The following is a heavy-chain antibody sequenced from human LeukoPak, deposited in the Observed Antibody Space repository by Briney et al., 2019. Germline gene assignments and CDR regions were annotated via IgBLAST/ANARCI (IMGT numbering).Heavy chain of an antibody. V-gene: IGHV3-30*02. CDR2: IWYGGSNK. Sequence: PGGSLRLSCAASGFTFSSYGMHWVRQAPGKGLEWVAVIWYGGSNKYYADSVKGRFTISRDNSKNTLYLQMNSLRAEDTAVYYCAKGGWRTIFTNMDVWGKGTTVTVSS. D-gene: IGHD3-9*01. J-gene: IGHJ6*03. CDR3: AKGGWRTIFTNMDV. CDR1: GFTFSSYG.